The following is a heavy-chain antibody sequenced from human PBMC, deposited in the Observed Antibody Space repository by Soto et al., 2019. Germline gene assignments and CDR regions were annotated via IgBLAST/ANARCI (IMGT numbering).Heavy chain of an antibody. D-gene: IGHD3-22*01. CDR2: IWYDGSNK. V-gene: IGHV3-33*01. Sequence: GGSLRLSCAASGFTFSSYGMHWVRQAPGKGLEWVAVIWYDGSNKYYADSVKGRFTISRDNSKNTLYLQMNSLRAEDTAVYYCARDYDSSGYPRYYFDYWGQVTLVTVSS. CDR1: GFTFSSYG. CDR3: ARDYDSSGYPRYYFDY. J-gene: IGHJ4*02.